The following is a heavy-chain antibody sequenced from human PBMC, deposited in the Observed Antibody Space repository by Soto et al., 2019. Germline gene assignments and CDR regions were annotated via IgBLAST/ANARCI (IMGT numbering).Heavy chain of an antibody. J-gene: IGHJ3*02. CDR1: GFTVSSNY. Sequence: EVQLVESGGGLVQPGGSLRLSCAASGFTVSSNYMSWVRQAPGKGLEWVSVIYSGGSTYYADSVKGRFTISRDNSKNTLYLQMNSLRAEDTAVYYCARALRGGSSRGAFDIWGQGTMVTVSS. CDR3: ARALRGGSSRGAFDI. CDR2: IYSGGST. D-gene: IGHD2-15*01. V-gene: IGHV3-66*01.